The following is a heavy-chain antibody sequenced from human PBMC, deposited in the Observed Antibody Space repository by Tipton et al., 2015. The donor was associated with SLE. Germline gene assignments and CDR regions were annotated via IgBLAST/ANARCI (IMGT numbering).Heavy chain of an antibody. CDR3: ARGEAARPSDY. D-gene: IGHD6-6*01. V-gene: IGHV1-18*04. J-gene: IGHJ4*02. CDR2: ISAYNGNT. CDR1: GYTFTTYF. Sequence: SGAEVKKPGASVKVSCTASGYTFTTYFITWVRQAPGQGLEWMGWISAYNGNTNYAQKLQGRVTMTTDTSTSTAYMELRSLKSDDTAVYYCARGEAARPSDYWGQGTLVTFSP.